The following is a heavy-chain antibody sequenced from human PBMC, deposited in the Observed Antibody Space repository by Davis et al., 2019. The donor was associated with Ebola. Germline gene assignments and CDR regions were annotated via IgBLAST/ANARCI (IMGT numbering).Heavy chain of an antibody. CDR1: GFTFSSYA. V-gene: IGHV3-23*01. J-gene: IGHJ6*02. CDR2: ISGSGVNA. D-gene: IGHD2-2*01. CDR3: AKDFGVVPAASPYYYGMDV. Sequence: GESLKISCAASGFTFSSYAMNWVRQAAGKGLEWVSVISGSGVNAYFADSVKGRFTISRDNSKNTLYLQMNKLRAEDTAVYYCAKDFGVVPAASPYYYGMDVWGQGTTVTVSS.